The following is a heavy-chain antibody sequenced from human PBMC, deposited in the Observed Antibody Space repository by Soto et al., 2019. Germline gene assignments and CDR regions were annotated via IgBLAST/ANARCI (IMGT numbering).Heavy chain of an antibody. CDR3: AKGWGLYWYFDL. CDR1: GFTFSSYA. D-gene: IGHD1-26*01. Sequence: PXGSLRLSCSASGFTFSSYAMSWVRQAPGKGLEWVSAISGSGGSTYYADSVKGRFTISRDNSKNTLYLQMNSLRAEDTAVYYCAKGWGLYWYFDLSGRGTLVTVSS. J-gene: IGHJ2*01. V-gene: IGHV3-23*01. CDR2: ISGSGGST.